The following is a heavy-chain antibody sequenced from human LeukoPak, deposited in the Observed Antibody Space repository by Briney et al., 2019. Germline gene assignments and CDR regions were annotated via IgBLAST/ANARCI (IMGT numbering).Heavy chain of an antibody. V-gene: IGHV4-34*01. D-gene: IGHD6-19*01. CDR3: AREAVAGTNRGDGFDY. Sequence: SETLSLTCAVYGGSFSGYYWSWIRQPPGKGLEWIGEINHSGSTNYNPSLKSRVTISVDTSKNQFSLKLSSVTAADTAAYYCAREAVAGTNRGDGFDYWGQGTLVTVSS. CDR1: GGSFSGYY. CDR2: INHSGST. J-gene: IGHJ4*02.